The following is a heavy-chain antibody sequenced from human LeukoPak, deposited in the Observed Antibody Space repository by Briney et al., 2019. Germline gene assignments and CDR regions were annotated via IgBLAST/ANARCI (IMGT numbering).Heavy chain of an antibody. CDR2: INPNSGGT. V-gene: IGHV1-2*02. CDR3: ARGKTYSSGWYNY. J-gene: IGHJ4*02. D-gene: IGHD6-19*01. Sequence: ASVKVSCKASGYTFTGYYMHWVRQAPGQGLEWMGWINPNSGGTNYAQKFQGRVTMTRDTSISTAYMELSRLRSDDTAVYYCARGKTYSSGWYNYWGQGTLVTVSS. CDR1: GYTFTGYY.